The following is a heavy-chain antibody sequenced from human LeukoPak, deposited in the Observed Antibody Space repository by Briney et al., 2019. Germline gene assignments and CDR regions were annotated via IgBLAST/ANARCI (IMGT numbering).Heavy chain of an antibody. CDR1: GFTFSNTW. Sequence: GGSLRLSCATSGFTFSNTWMNWVRQAPGKGLEWVGRIRSNSDGGTIDYAAPVKGRFTLSRDDSKTTLYLQMNSLQTEDTAVYYCATDFYDSTWGQGTLVTVSS. D-gene: IGHD3-22*01. V-gene: IGHV3-15*07. J-gene: IGHJ5*02. CDR3: ATDFYDST. CDR2: IRSNSDGGTI.